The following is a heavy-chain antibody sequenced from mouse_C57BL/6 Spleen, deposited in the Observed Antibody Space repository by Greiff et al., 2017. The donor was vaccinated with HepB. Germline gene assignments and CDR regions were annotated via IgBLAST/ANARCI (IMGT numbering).Heavy chain of an antibody. CDR1: GYSITSGYY. V-gene: IGHV3-6*01. Sequence: DVKLVESGPGLVKPSQSLSLTCSVTGYSITSGYYWNWIRQFPGNKLEWMGYISYDGSNNYNPSLKNRISITRDTSKNQFFLKLNSVTTEDTATYYCAREENWVDYWGQGTTLTVSS. CDR2: ISYDGSN. D-gene: IGHD4-1*01. J-gene: IGHJ2*01. CDR3: AREENWVDY.